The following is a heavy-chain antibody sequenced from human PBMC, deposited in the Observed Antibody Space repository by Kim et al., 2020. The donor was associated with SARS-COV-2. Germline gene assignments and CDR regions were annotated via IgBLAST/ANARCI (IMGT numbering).Heavy chain of an antibody. D-gene: IGHD2-8*01. CDR3: ARGRYYTNGVCPYFFD. V-gene: IGHV4-39*07. Sequence: SETLSLTCTVSGGSISSSNYYWGWIRQPPGKGLEWIATIYYTGSTYYNPSLKSRVTISVDTSKNQFSLNLSSVTAADTAVYYCARGRYYTNGVCPYFFD. CDR1: GGSISSSNYY. CDR2: IYYTGST. J-gene: IGHJ4*01.